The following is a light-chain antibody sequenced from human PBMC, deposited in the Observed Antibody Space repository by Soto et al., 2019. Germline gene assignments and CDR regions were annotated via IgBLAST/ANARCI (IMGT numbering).Light chain of an antibody. CDR2: DVN. V-gene: IGLV2-14*01. CDR3: CSYTSSSTYV. J-gene: IGLJ1*01. Sequence: QPALTQPASVSGSPGQSITISCTGTSSDVGGYNYVSWYQQHPGKAPKLMIFDVNNRPSGVSNRFSGSKSGNTASLTISGLQAEDEADYYCCSYTSSSTYVFGTGTKLTVL. CDR1: SSDVGGYNY.